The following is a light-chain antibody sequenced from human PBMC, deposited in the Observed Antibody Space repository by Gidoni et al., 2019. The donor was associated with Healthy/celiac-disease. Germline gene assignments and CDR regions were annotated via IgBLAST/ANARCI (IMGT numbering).Light chain of an antibody. CDR3: SSYTSSSISWV. CDR2: DIS. V-gene: IGLV2-14*03. CDR1: SSDVGGYNY. Sequence: QSALTQPASVSGSPGQSITISCTGTSSDVGGYNYVSWYQQHPGKAPKLMIYDISNRPSGVSNRFSGSKSGNTASLTISGLQAEDEADYYCSSYTSSSISWVFGGGTKLIVL. J-gene: IGLJ3*02.